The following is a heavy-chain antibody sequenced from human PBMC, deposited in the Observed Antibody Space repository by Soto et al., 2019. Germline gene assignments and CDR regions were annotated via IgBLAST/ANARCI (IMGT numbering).Heavy chain of an antibody. CDR3: ARGGDYYYGLDV. CDR1: GYTCTSYG. CDR2: ISAFNGQT. J-gene: IGHJ6*02. Sequence: QVQLVQSGDEVKKPGASVKVSCRASGYTCTSYGVSWVRQAPGQGLEWMGWISAFNGQTNYIQKVQGRVTLTTEASTSTAHMELRSPRSDDTAVYYCARGGDYYYGLDVWGQGTTVTVSS. D-gene: IGHD3-16*01. V-gene: IGHV1-18*01.